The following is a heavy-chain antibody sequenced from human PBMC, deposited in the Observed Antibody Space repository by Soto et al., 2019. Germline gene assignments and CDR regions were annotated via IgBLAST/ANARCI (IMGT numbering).Heavy chain of an antibody. CDR3: ARGQLTYYGMDV. Sequence: PSPTLSLTCAISGDSVSRYSAAWNWIRQSPSRGLEWLGRTFYKSKWYNECSESVKSRITINADTSKNQFSLQLNSVTPEDTAVYSCARGQLTYYGMDVWGQGTTVTVSS. CDR2: TFYKSKWYN. CDR1: GDSVSRYSAA. J-gene: IGHJ6*02. V-gene: IGHV6-1*01. D-gene: IGHD1-1*01.